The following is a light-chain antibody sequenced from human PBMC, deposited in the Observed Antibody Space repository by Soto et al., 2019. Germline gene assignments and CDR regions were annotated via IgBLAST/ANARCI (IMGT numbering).Light chain of an antibody. V-gene: IGKV3-15*01. Sequence: EIVMTQSPATLSVSPGERATLSCRASQSISSNLAWYQQKPGQAPRLLMFRTSSRATGFPARFSGSGSGTEFNLTISSLQSEDFGVYSCQQYNNWPRATFGGGTKVDMK. CDR2: RTS. CDR3: QQYNNWPRAT. J-gene: IGKJ4*01. CDR1: QSISSN.